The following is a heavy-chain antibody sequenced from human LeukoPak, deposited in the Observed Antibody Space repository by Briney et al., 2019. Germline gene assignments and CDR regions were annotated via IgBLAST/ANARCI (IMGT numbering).Heavy chain of an antibody. V-gene: IGHV1-18*01. CDR2: VSAYNGNT. D-gene: IGHD6-13*01. Sequence: ASVKVSCKASGYTFTSYGISWVRQAPGQGLEWMGWVSAYNGNTNYAQKLQGRVTMTTDTSTSTAYMELRSLRSDDTAVYYCARGRGSSWYFFYFDYWGQGTLVTVSS. J-gene: IGHJ4*02. CDR3: ARGRGSSWYFFYFDY. CDR1: GYTFTSYG.